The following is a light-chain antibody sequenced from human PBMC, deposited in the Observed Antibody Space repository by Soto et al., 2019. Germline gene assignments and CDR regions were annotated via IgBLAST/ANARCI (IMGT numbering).Light chain of an antibody. CDR1: QNVRTF. J-gene: IGKJ1*01. CDR3: QQHSHWPPWT. V-gene: IGKV3-11*01. Sequence: EVVLTQSPATLSLSPGERATLSCRASQNVRTFLDWYQQKPGQAPRLLIYGASNRATGIPDRFSGSGSGTDFTLTISSLEPEDFAVYYCQQHSHWPPWTFGQGTRVDIQ. CDR2: GAS.